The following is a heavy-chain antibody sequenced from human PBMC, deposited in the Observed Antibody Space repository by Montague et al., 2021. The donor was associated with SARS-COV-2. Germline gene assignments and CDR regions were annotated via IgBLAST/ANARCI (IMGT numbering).Heavy chain of an antibody. V-gene: IGHV4-34*01. D-gene: IGHD2-15*01. CDR1: GGSFSGYY. CDR3: ARGYCSGSGCYYYYGMDV. Sequence: SETLSLTCAVYGGSFSGYYWSWIRQPPGRGLEWIGETNDSGRTNHNPSLKGRVTISVDTSKNQFSLRLSSVTAAETAVYYCARGYCSGSGCYYYYGMDVWGQGTTVTVSS. CDR2: TNDSGRT. J-gene: IGHJ6*02.